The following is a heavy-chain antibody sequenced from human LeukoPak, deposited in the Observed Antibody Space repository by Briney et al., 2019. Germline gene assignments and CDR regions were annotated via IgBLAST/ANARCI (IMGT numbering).Heavy chain of an antibody. CDR1: GFTFSSYS. CDR3: ARDDTISVDSHFDY. Sequence: PGGSLRLSCAASGFTFSSYSMNWVRQAPGKGLEWVSSISSSSSYIYYADSVKGRFTISRDNAKNSLYLQMNSLRAEDTAVYYCARDDTISVDSHFDYWGQGTLVTVSS. V-gene: IGHV3-21*01. J-gene: IGHJ4*02. CDR2: ISSSSSYI. D-gene: IGHD2-21*01.